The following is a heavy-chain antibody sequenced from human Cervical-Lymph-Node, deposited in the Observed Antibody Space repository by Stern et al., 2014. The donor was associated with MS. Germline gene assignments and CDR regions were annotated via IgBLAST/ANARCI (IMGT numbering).Heavy chain of an antibody. CDR2: INAGNGDT. V-gene: IGHV1-3*01. CDR3: ASRGETTTGYYFDY. J-gene: IGHJ4*02. Sequence: QVQLVQSGAEVKKPGASVKVSCKASGYTLTRYAIHWVRQAPGQRPEWMGWINAGNGDTKYAQKFQDRVTFTRDTSASTSYMELSSLRSEDTAVYYCASRGETTTGYYFDYWGQGTLVTVSS. CDR1: GYTLTRYA. D-gene: IGHD4-17*01.